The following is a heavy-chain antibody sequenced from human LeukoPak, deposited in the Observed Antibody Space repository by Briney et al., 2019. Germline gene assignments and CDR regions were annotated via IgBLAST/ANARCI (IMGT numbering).Heavy chain of an antibody. CDR3: ARDLEMARDAFDI. J-gene: IGHJ3*02. CDR1: GYTFTGYY. Sequence: ASVKVSCKASGYTFTGYYMHWVRQAPGQGLEWMGWINPNSGGTNYAQKFQGRVTMTRDTSISTAYMELSRLRSDDTAVYYCARDLEMARDAFDIWGQGTMVTVSS. CDR2: INPNSGGT. V-gene: IGHV1-2*02. D-gene: IGHD5-24*01.